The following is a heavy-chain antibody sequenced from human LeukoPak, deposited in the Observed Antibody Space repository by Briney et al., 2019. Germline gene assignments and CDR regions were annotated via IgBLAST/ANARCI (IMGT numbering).Heavy chain of an antibody. CDR3: AGRNDYYDSSGYYYYFDY. J-gene: IGHJ4*02. CDR1: GFTFSSYS. V-gene: IGHV3-21*04. Sequence: GGSLRLSCAASGFTFSSYSMNWVRQAPGKGLEWVSSISSSSSYIYYGDSVKGRFTISRDNAKNSLYLQMNSLRAEDTAVYYCAGRNDYYDSSGYYYYFDYWGQGTLVTVSS. CDR2: ISSSSSYI. D-gene: IGHD3-22*01.